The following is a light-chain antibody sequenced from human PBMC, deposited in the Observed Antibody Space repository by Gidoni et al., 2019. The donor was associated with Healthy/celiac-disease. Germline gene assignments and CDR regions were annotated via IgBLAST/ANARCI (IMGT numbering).Light chain of an antibody. V-gene: IGKV1-39*01. J-gene: IGKJ3*01. CDR2: AAS. CDR1: QSISSY. CDR3: QQSYSTPC. Sequence: DIQMTQSPSSLSASVGDRVTIPCRASQSISSYLNWYQQKPGKAPKLLIYAASSLQSGVPSRFSGSGSGTDFTLTISSLQPEDFATYYCQQSYSTPCFGPXTKVDIK.